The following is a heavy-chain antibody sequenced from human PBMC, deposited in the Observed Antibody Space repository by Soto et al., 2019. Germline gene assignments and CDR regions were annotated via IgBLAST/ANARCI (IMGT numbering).Heavy chain of an antibody. CDR3: ARDGSYDYIWGSYRDFDY. V-gene: IGHV1-46*03. J-gene: IGHJ4*02. Sequence: GASAKVSCKASGFTFTSYYMRWVRQAPGQGLEWMGIINPSGGSTSYAQKFQGRVTMTRDTSTSTVYMELSSLRSEDTAVYYCARDGSYDYIWGSYRDFDYWGQGTLVTVSS. CDR2: INPSGGST. D-gene: IGHD3-16*02. CDR1: GFTFTSYY.